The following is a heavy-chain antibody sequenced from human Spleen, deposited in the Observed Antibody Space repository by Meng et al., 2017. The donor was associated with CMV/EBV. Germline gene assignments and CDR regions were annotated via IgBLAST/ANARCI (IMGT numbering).Heavy chain of an antibody. J-gene: IGHJ4*02. CDR2: INGDGSRT. Sequence: CEASGFTFSDYWIHWVRQAPGKGLVRVSSINGDGSRTSYADSVKGRFTISRDDSQNTLYLQMNSLGAEDTARYYCARTTNYVPTYLDYWGQGTLVTVSS. D-gene: IGHD3-10*02. V-gene: IGHV3-74*01. CDR3: ARTTNYVPTYLDY. CDR1: GFTFSDYW.